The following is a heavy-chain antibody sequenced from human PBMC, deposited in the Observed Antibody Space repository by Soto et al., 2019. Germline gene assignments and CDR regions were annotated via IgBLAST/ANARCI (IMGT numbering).Heavy chain of an antibody. V-gene: IGHV2-70*20. CDR2: IDWDDDK. J-gene: IGHJ4*02. D-gene: IGHD3-22*01. CDR3: ARTFDIRGYRLAHFDS. Sequence: GSGPTLVNPTQTLTLTCTFSGFSLTTSGMCVSWVRQPPGKALEWLALIDWDDDKYYSTSLKTRLTISKDTSKNQVVLTMTNMDPVDTATYYCARTFDIRGYRLAHFDSWGQGTLVTVSS. CDR1: GFSLTTSGMC.